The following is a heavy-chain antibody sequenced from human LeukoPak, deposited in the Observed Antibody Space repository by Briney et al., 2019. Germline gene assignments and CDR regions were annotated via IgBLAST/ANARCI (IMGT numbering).Heavy chain of an antibody. Sequence: SETLSLTCTVSGSISSRSYYWGWIRQPPGKGLEWIGGTYYSGSAYYNPSLKSRVTISVDTSKNQFSLKLSSVTAADTAVYYCARDGAVAGPSSMDVWGKGTTVTVSS. J-gene: IGHJ6*03. CDR2: TYYSGSA. CDR1: GSISSRSYY. D-gene: IGHD6-19*01. CDR3: ARDGAVAGPSSMDV. V-gene: IGHV4-39*07.